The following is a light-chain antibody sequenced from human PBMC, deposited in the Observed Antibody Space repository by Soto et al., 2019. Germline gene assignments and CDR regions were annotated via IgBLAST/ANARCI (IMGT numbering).Light chain of an antibody. CDR1: QSVTTN. CDR2: GAS. J-gene: IGKJ5*01. V-gene: IGKV3-15*01. Sequence: PLSCWASQSVTTNLAWYQQKPGQAPRLLIYGASTRATGIPARFSGSGSGTEFTLTISSLQSEDFAIYYCQQYNNWPPRITFGQGTRLEIK. CDR3: QQYNNWPPRIT.